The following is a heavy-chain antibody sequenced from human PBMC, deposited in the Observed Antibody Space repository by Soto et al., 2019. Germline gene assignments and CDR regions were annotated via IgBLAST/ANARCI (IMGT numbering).Heavy chain of an antibody. J-gene: IGHJ4*02. CDR2: IYDSVNT. V-gene: IGHV4-31*03. CDR3: ARVDHRGYFAILPDY. Sequence: SETLSLTCTVPGDSLSSGGHYWSWIRQHPGKGLEWIGHIYDSVNTYYSPSLRSRVTISADMSKNQFSLNLRSVTAADTAVYYCARVDHRGYFAILPDYWGQGTLVTVSS. D-gene: IGHD3-3*02. CDR1: GDSLSSGGHY.